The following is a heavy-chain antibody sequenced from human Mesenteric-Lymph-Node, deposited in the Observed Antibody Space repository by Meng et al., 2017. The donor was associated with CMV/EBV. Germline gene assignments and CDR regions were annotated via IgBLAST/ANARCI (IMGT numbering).Heavy chain of an antibody. CDR3: ARDMTYCSSTGCYSFYGMDV. CDR2: IYYTGST. Sequence: ESLKISCTVSGGSISSSSHYWGWIRQPPGKGLEWIGSIYYTGSTHYNPSLKSRVTISVDTSKNQFSLKLSSVTAADTAVYYCARDMTYCSSTGCYSFYGMDVWGQGTTVTVSS. V-gene: IGHV4-39*07. CDR1: GGSISSSSHY. J-gene: IGHJ6*02. D-gene: IGHD2-2*01.